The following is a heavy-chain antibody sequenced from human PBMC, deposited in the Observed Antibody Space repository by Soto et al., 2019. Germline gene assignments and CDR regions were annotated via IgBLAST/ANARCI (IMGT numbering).Heavy chain of an antibody. CDR1: GGSISSGGYY. J-gene: IGHJ6*02. D-gene: IGHD4-17*01. CDR2: IYYSGST. V-gene: IGHV4-31*03. CDR3: ARDPTYGDQRRRYYYYGMDV. Sequence: KPSETLSLTCTVSGGSISSGGYYWSWIRQHPGKGLEWIGYIYYSGSTYYNPSLKSRVTISVDTSKNQFSLKLSSVTAADTAVYYCARDPTYGDQRRRYYYYGMDVWGQGTTVTVSS.